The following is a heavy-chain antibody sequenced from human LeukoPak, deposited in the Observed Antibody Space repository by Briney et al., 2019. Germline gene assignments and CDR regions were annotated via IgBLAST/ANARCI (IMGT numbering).Heavy chain of an antibody. CDR3: AGEPQYSSSWLEDDAYYFDY. D-gene: IGHD6-13*01. V-gene: IGHV4-4*07. Sequence: SETLSLTCTVSGGSISSYYWSWIRQPAGKGLEWIGRIYTSGSTNYNPSLKSRVTMSVDTSKNQFSLKLSSVTAADTAVYYCAGEPQYSSSWLEDDAYYFDYWGQGTLVTVSS. CDR2: IYTSGST. J-gene: IGHJ4*02. CDR1: GGSISSYY.